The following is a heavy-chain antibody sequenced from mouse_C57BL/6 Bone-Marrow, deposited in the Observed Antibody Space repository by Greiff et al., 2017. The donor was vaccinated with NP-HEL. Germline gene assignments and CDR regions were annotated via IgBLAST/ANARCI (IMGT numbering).Heavy chain of an antibody. Sequence: EVMLVESGGGLVQPGGSLKLSCAASGFTFSDYGMAWVRQAPRKGPEWVAFISNLAYSIYYADTVTGRFTISRENAKNTLYLEMSSLRSEDTAMYYCARWGVIATRNSYAMDYWGQGTSVTVSS. D-gene: IGHD1-1*01. V-gene: IGHV5-15*01. CDR3: ARWGVIATRNSYAMDY. J-gene: IGHJ4*01. CDR1: GFTFSDYG. CDR2: ISNLAYSI.